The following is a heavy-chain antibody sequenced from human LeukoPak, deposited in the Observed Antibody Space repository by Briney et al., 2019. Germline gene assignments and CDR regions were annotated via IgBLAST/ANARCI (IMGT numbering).Heavy chain of an antibody. CDR1: GGSISSGSYY. CDR2: IYTSGST. CDR3: AIAPYYYGSGSYFFDY. Sequence: SQTLSLTCTVSGGSISSGSYYWSWIRQPAGKGLEWIGRIYTSGSTNYNPSLKSRVTISVDTSKNQFSLKLSSVTAADTAVYYCAIAPYYYGSGSYFFDYWGQGTLVTVPS. D-gene: IGHD3-10*01. V-gene: IGHV4-61*02. J-gene: IGHJ4*02.